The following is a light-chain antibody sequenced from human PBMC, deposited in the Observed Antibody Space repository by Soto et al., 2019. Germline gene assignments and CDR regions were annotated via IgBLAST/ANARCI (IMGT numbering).Light chain of an antibody. CDR3: QQYGSSPWT. J-gene: IGKJ1*01. Sequence: EIVLTQSPGTLSLSPGERNTIYCRASQFFICNYLAWYQQNPVQLPRPFIYGASSRATGFPDRFSGSGAGTDFTFTFSRLEPEYFEVYYCQQYGSSPWTFGKGTKVDIK. CDR1: QFFICNY. V-gene: IGKV3-20*01. CDR2: GAS.